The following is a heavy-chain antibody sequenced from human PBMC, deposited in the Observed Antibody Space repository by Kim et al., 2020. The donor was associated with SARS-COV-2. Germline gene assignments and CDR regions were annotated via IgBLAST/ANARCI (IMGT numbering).Heavy chain of an antibody. CDR3: ASHSHCRFDF. Sequence: NYVDPVKGRFTISRDNDKNSLFLQMNSLRAEDTAVYYCASHSHCRFDFWGQGTLVTVSS. J-gene: IGHJ4*02. V-gene: IGHV3-7*01.